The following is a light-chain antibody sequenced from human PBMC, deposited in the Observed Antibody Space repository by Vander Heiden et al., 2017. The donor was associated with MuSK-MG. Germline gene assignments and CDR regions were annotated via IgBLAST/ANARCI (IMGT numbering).Light chain of an antibody. CDR1: QSIKSN. Sequence: DIVLTPSPATLSVSPGEGATLSCTASQSIKSNLAWFQQKAGQAPRLVMYGASTRATGIPGRFSGSQSGTEFTLTISSLQSEDLAVYYCQQYDQWPLAFGQGTKVEI. CDR3: QQYDQWPLA. CDR2: GAS. J-gene: IGKJ1*01. V-gene: IGKV3-15*01.